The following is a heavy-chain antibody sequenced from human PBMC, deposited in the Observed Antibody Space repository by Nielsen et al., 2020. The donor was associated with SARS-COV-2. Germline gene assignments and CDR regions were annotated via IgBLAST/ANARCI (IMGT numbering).Heavy chain of an antibody. J-gene: IGHJ4*02. Sequence: GESLKISCEASGFILDDYGMSWVRQAPGKGLEWVSAISGSGGSTYYADSVKGRFTISRDNSKNTLYLKMNSLRTEDTAVYYCAKEASLKQKNDYWGQGTLVTVSS. CDR2: ISGSGGST. D-gene: IGHD3-16*02. V-gene: IGHV3-23*01. CDR3: AKEASLKQKNDY. CDR1: GFILDDYG.